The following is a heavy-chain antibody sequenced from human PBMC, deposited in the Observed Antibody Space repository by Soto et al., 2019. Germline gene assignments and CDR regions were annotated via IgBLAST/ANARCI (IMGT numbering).Heavy chain of an antibody. CDR2: IKRDGSTT. V-gene: IGHV3-74*01. CDR3: ARGAINYYYEDV. Sequence: EVQLVESGGGLVQPGGSLRLSCAASGFTFNDHWMHWVRQAPWKGLEWVSRIKRDGSTTNYADSVKGRFTISRDNAKNTLYLEMNSLRVEDAADYYCARGAINYYYEDVWGKGTTVTVSS. CDR1: GFTFNDHW. J-gene: IGHJ6*03.